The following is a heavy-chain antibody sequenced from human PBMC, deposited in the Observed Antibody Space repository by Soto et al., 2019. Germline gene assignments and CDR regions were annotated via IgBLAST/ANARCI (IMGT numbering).Heavy chain of an antibody. CDR3: AKDAVAYNGEWDCFDP. CDR1: GFTFSNFA. Sequence: DVQLLESGGGLVQPGGSLRLSCAASGFTFSNFAMSWVRQAPGKGLESVSAIGGGGADTYYADSVKGRFTISRDNSKNTLYLQMDSLRAEDTAVYYCAKDAVAYNGEWDCFDPWGQGTMVTVSS. D-gene: IGHD6-19*01. CDR2: IGGGGADT. V-gene: IGHV3-23*01. J-gene: IGHJ5*02.